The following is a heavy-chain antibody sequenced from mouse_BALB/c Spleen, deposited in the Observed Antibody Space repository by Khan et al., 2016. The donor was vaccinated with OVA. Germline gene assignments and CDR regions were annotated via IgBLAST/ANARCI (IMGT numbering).Heavy chain of an antibody. Sequence: VQLQQSGPGLVTPSQSLSITCTVSGYSLTSYGVHWVSQPPGKGLEWLGVIWACGSTTNNSALLSRLSVSKYNSKSQVFFKMISLQTDDAAMYYCARLEDKWGQGTTLTVSS. CDR3: ARLEDK. J-gene: IGHJ2*01. CDR1: GYSLTSYG. V-gene: IGHV2-9*02. CDR2: IWACGST.